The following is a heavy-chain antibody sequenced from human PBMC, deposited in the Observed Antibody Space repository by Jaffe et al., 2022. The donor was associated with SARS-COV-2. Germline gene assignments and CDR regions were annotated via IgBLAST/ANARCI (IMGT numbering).Heavy chain of an antibody. D-gene: IGHD1-26*01. CDR1: GFTFFTYG. J-gene: IGHJ4*02. V-gene: IGHV3-33*01. Sequence: QVQLVESGGGVVQPGRSLRLSCAASGFTFFTYGMHWVRQAPGKGLEWVALIWNDGTNENYADSVKGRFTISRDNSRNTLYLQMNSLRAEDTAVYYCARFPGGTYHFEYWGQGTLVTVSS. CDR3: ARFPGGTYHFEY. CDR2: IWNDGTNE.